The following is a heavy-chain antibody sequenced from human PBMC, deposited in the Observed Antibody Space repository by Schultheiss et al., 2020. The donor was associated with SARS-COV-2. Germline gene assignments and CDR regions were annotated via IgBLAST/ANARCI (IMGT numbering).Heavy chain of an antibody. CDR2: IDWDDEK. CDR3: ARSEGDFGLTDYYRGMDV. D-gene: IGHD3-16*01. CDR1: GFSLNTPGMR. J-gene: IGHJ6*02. V-gene: IGHV2-70*04. Sequence: SGPTLVKPTETLTLTCTFSGFSLNTPGMRVTWIRQPPGKALEWLARIDWDDEKFYNTSLETRLTISKDTSKNQVVLRMTNMDSVDTATYYCARSEGDFGLTDYYRGMDVWGQGTTVTVSS.